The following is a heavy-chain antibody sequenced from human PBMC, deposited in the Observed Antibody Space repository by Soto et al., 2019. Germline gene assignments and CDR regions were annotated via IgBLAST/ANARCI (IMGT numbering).Heavy chain of an antibody. CDR2: IVSSGGST. J-gene: IGHJ4*02. CDR1: GFTFSSYA. Sequence: EVQLVESGGGLVQPGGSLRLSCAASGFTFSSYAMHWVRQAPGKGLEYVSAIVSSGGSTYYANSVKGRFTISRDNSKNTLYLQMGSLRAEDMAVYYCARRAERFDYWGQGTLVTVSS. CDR3: ARRAERFDY. V-gene: IGHV3-64*01.